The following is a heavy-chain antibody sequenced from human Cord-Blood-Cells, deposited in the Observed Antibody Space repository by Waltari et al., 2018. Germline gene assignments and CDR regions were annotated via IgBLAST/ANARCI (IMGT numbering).Heavy chain of an antibody. CDR3: ARIPYSSSSEGAFDI. CDR1: GFSLSTSGMC. CDR2: IDWDDDK. V-gene: IGHV2-70*15. D-gene: IGHD6-6*01. J-gene: IGHJ3*02. Sequence: QVTLRESGPALVKPTQTLTLTCTFSGFSLSTSGMCVSWIRQPPGKALEWLARIDWDDDKYYSTSLKTRLTISKDTSKNQVVLKMTNMDPVDTATYYCARIPYSSSSEGAFDIWGQGTMVTVSS.